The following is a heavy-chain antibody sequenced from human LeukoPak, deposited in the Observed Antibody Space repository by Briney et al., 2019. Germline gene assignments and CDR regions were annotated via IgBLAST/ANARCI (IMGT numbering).Heavy chain of an antibody. V-gene: IGHV3-23*01. D-gene: IGHD3-10*01. CDR3: GRTAYNPQITRRPGTSSKASYKKLTCMPNSATAEQTTGYYFAGEKGGGTGRRAFEI. J-gene: IGHJ3*02. Sequence: GRSLRPSCAVSGLTFRSDAMSWVRQAPGEGLECVSAICGSGGSTYSADSAKGRFTFPRDSPKNTLYLQFNTLTPHDTALYECGRTAYNPQITRRPGTSSKASYKKLTCMPNSATAEQTTGYYFAGEKGGGTGRRAFEIWGQGTLVTVSS. CDR1: GLTFRSDA. CDR2: ICGSGGST.